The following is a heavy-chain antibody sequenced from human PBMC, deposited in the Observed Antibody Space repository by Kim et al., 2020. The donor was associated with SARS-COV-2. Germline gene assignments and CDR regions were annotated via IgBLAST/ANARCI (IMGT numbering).Heavy chain of an antibody. CDR3: ARQGEGGQGDYYYYGMDV. CDR1: GGSISSYY. D-gene: IGHD2-21*01. J-gene: IGHJ6*02. Sequence: SETLSLTCTVSGGSISSYYWSWIRQPPGKGLEWIGYIYYSGSTNYNPSLKSRVTISVDTSKNQFSLKLSSVTAADTAVYYCARQGEGGQGDYYYYGMDVWGQGTTVTVSS. V-gene: IGHV4-59*08. CDR2: IYYSGST.